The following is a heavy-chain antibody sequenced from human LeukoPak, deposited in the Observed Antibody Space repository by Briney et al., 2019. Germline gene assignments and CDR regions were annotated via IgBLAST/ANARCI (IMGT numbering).Heavy chain of an antibody. D-gene: IGHD6-19*01. CDR1: GFTFSSYA. J-gene: IGHJ4*02. CDR2: IWYDGSNK. Sequence: GGSPRLSCAASGFTFSSYAMHWVRQAPGKGLEWVAVIWYDGSNKYYADSVKGRFTISRDNSKNTLYLQMNSLRAEDTAVYYCARDEHSSGWYPDYWGQGTLVTVSS. CDR3: ARDEHSSGWYPDY. V-gene: IGHV3-33*08.